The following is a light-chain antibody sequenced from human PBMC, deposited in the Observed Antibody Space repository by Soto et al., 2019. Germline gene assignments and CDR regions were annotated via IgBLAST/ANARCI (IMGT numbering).Light chain of an antibody. CDR1: QSLVYSDGNTY. CDR3: MQGTHWPPFT. V-gene: IGKV2-30*01. J-gene: IGKJ3*01. Sequence: DVVMTQSPLSLPVTLGQPASISCRSSQSLVYSDGNTYLNWFQQRPGQPPRRLIYKVSNRDSGVPDRFSGSGSGTDFTLKISRVEAEDVGVYYCMQGTHWPPFTFGPGTKVDIK. CDR2: KVS.